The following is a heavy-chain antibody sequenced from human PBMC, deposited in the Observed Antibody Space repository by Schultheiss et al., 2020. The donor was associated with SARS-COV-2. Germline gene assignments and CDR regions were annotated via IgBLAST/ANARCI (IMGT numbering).Heavy chain of an antibody. D-gene: IGHD6-6*01. CDR3: ARDRPLVLYYYYGMDV. J-gene: IGHJ6*02. Sequence: SETLSLTCTVSGGSISSGDYYWSWIRQPPGKGLEWIGYIYYSGSTYYNPSLKSRVTISVDTSKNQFSLKLSSVTAADTAVYYCARDRPLVLYYYYGMDVWGQGTTVTVSS. CDR2: IYYSGST. V-gene: IGHV4-30-4*01. CDR1: GGSISSGDYY.